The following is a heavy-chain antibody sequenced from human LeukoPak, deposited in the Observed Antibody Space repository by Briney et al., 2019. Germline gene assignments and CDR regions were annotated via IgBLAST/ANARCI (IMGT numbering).Heavy chain of an antibody. CDR3: ARHEYSSSWERSY. Sequence: PETLSLTCTVSSDSISSYYWSWIRQPPGKGLEWIGSIYYSGSTYYNPSLKSRVTISVDTSKNQFSLKLSSVTAADTAVYYCARHEYSSSWERSYWGQGTLVTVSS. J-gene: IGHJ4*02. D-gene: IGHD6-13*01. V-gene: IGHV4-59*05. CDR2: IYYSGST. CDR1: SDSISSYY.